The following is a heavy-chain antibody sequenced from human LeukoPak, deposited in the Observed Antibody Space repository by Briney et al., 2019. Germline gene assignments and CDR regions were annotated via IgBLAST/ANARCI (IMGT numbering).Heavy chain of an antibody. J-gene: IGHJ4*02. V-gene: IGHV4-39*07. CDR3: ARGRGGYDRQWLARYYFDY. CDR1: GGSISSSSYY. Sequence: SETLSLTCTVSGGSISSSSYYWGWNRQPPGKGLEWIGSIYYSGSTYYNPSLKSRVTISVDTSKNQFSLKLSSVTAADTAVYYCARGRGGYDRQWLARYYFDYWGQGTLVTVSS. CDR2: IYYSGST. D-gene: IGHD5-12*01.